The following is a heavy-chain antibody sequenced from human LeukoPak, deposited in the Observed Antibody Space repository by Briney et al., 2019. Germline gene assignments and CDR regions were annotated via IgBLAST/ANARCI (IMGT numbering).Heavy chain of an antibody. D-gene: IGHD4-23*01. CDR3: ARVGGPPED. Sequence: SETLSLTCAVYGGSFSGYYWSWIRQPPGKGLEWIGEINHSGSTNYNPSLKSRVTISVDTSKNQFSLKLSSVTAADTAVYYCARVGGPPEDWGQGTLVTVSS. J-gene: IGHJ4*02. CDR1: GGSFSGYY. CDR2: INHSGST. V-gene: IGHV4-34*01.